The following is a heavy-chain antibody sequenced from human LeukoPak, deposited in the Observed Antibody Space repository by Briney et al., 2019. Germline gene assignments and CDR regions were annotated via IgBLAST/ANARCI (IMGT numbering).Heavy chain of an antibody. CDR1: GYTFSTYE. Sequence: ASVKVSCKTSGYTFSTYEINWVRQAAGQGLEWMGWMHPNSGDTDYAQKFQGRVTMTRDTSINTVYMELSSLRSEDTAVYYCTRGPRNDPWGQGTLLTVSS. D-gene: IGHD1-14*01. J-gene: IGHJ5*02. CDR3: TRGPRNDP. V-gene: IGHV1-8*01. CDR2: MHPNSGDT.